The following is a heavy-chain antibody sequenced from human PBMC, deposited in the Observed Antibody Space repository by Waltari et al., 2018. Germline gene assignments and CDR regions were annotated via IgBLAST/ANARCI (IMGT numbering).Heavy chain of an antibody. J-gene: IGHJ4*02. V-gene: IGHV3-30*18. CDR1: GFTFSSYA. Sequence: QVQLVESGGGAVQPGRSLRLSCAATGFTFSSYAMPWVRQAPGKGVEWVAGISYNGNDKYYTDSVKGRFTISRDNSKNTLYLQMNSLRPEDTAVYYCAKVPGTSQLYYLDNWGQGTLVTVSS. CDR2: ISYNGNDK. CDR3: AKVPGTSQLYYLDN. D-gene: IGHD1-1*01.